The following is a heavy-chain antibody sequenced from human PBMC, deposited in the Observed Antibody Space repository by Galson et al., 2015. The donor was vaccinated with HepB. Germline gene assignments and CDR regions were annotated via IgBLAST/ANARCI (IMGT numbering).Heavy chain of an antibody. CDR3: ATARRSGSYHGPDY. V-gene: IGHV1-24*01. CDR1: GYTLTELS. CDR2: FDPEDGET. D-gene: IGHD3-10*01. Sequence: SVKVSCKVSGYTLTELSMHWVRQAPGKGLEWMGGFDPEDGETIYAQKFQGRVTMTEDTSTDTAYMELSSLRSEDTAVYYCATARRSGSYHGPDYWGQGTLVTVSS. J-gene: IGHJ4*02.